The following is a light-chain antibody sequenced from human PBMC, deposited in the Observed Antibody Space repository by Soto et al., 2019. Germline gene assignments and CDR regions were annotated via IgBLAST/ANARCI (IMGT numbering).Light chain of an antibody. V-gene: IGKV3-15*01. Sequence: EIVMTQSPATLSVSPGERATLSCRASQSVRTNLAWYQQKPPQAPRLLIYGASTRATGIPARFSGSGSGTEFTLTISSLQSEDFAVYYLQQYNNWRTFGQGTKVEIK. J-gene: IGKJ1*01. CDR2: GAS. CDR3: QQYNNWRT. CDR1: QSVRTN.